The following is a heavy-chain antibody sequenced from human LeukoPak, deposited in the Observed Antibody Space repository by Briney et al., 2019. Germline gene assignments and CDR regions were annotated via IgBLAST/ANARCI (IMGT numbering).Heavy chain of an antibody. CDR1: GYTFTSYD. CDR3: ASYRCCYYYYGMDV. Sequence: ASVKVSCKASGYTFTSYDINWVRRATGQGLEWIGWMNPNSGNTGYAQKFQGRVTMTRNTSISTAYMELSSLRSEDTAVYYCASYRCCYYYYGMDVWGQGTTVTVSS. V-gene: IGHV1-8*01. D-gene: IGHD3-16*02. J-gene: IGHJ6*02. CDR2: MNPNSGNT.